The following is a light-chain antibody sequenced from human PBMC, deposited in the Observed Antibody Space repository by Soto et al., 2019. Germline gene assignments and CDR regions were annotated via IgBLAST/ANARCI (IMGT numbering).Light chain of an antibody. CDR1: QSVFSS. CDR3: RQYHNWPA. Sequence: EIVMTQSPDTLSVSPGERATLSCRASQSVFSSLAWYQQKPGQAPRLLIYGAATRATGIPARFSGSGSGTEFTLTISSLQSEDFAVYYCRQYHNWPAFGQGTKV. V-gene: IGKV3-15*01. CDR2: GAA. J-gene: IGKJ1*01.